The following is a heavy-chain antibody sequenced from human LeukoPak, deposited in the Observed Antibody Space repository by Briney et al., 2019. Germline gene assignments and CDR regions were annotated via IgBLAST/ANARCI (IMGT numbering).Heavy chain of an antibody. CDR3: ARWDTALDLDY. J-gene: IGHJ4*02. D-gene: IGHD5-18*01. CDR1: RYTFSSYA. Sequence: ASVKVSCKASRYTFSSYAVHWVRQAPGQRLEWMGWIHAGNGNTKYSQKLQGRVNITRDTSANTAYVELSSLRSEDTAVYYCARWDTALDLDYWGQGTLVTVSS. V-gene: IGHV1-3*01. CDR2: IHAGNGNT.